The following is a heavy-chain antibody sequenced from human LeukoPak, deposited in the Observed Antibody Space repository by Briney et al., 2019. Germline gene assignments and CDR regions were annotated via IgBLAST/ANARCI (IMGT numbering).Heavy chain of an antibody. V-gene: IGHV3-30*18. Sequence: GGSLRLSCAASGFTFSSYGMHWVRQAPGKGLEWVAVISYDGSNKYYADSVKGRFTISRDNSKNTLYLQMNSLRAEDAAVYYCAKGSSSSDYWGQGTLVTVSS. CDR1: GFTFSSYG. CDR2: ISYDGSNK. J-gene: IGHJ4*02. CDR3: AKGSSSSDY. D-gene: IGHD6-6*01.